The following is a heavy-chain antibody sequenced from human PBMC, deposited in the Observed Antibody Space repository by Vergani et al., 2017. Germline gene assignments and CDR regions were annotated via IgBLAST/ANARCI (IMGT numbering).Heavy chain of an antibody. CDR3: ARSIQRGPNDYSYYYMDV. D-gene: IGHD1-1*01. Sequence: QVQLQESGPGLVKPSETLSLTCTVSGGSISSYYWSWIRQPPGKGLEWIGYIYYSGSTNYNPSLKSRVTISVDTSENQFSLKLSSVTAADTAVYYCARSIQRGPNDYSYYYMDVWGKGTTVTVSS. V-gene: IGHV4-59*01. CDR1: GGSISSYY. J-gene: IGHJ6*03. CDR2: IYYSGST.